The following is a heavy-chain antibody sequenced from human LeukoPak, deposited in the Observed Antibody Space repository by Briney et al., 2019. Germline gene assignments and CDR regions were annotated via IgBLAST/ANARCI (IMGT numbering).Heavy chain of an antibody. CDR1: GGSISSYY. D-gene: IGHD3-16*01. Sequence: PSETLSLTCTVSGGSISSYYWSWIRQPPGKGLEWIGYISYSGSTNYNSSLKSRVTMSVDTSKNQFSLILSSVTAAETAFYYCARHAAGITYDYWGQGILVTVSS. CDR2: ISYSGST. J-gene: IGHJ4*02. CDR3: ARHAAGITYDY. V-gene: IGHV4-59*08.